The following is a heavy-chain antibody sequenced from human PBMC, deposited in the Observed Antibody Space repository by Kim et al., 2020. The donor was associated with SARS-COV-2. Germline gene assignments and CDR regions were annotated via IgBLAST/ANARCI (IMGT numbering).Heavy chain of an antibody. CDR3: ARERGGALDY. Sequence: YYDYAVSVKSRITINPDTSKNHFSLQLNSVTPEDTAVYYCARERGGALDYWGQGTLVTVSS. J-gene: IGHJ4*02. V-gene: IGHV6-1*01. D-gene: IGHD3-16*01. CDR2: YY.